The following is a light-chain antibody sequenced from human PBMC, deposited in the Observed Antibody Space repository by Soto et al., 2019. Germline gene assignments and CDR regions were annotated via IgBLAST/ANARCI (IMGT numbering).Light chain of an antibody. J-gene: IGKJ1*01. V-gene: IGKV1-5*01. CDR1: QSISSW. Sequence: DIQMTQSPSNLSASVGDRVTITCRASQSISSWLAWYQQKPGKAPKLLIYDASSLESGVPSRFSGSGSGTEFTLTISSLQPDDFATYYCQQYNSYPTTFGQGTKVDIK. CDR3: QQYNSYPTT. CDR2: DAS.